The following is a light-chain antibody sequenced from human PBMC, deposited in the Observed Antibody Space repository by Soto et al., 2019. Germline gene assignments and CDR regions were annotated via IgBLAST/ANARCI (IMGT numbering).Light chain of an antibody. CDR2: GAS. CDR3: QQRSNWLT. Sequence: EIVLTQSPATLSLSPGERATLSCRASQSVRSFLAWYQQKPGQAPRLLIYGASNRATGIPARFSGSGSGTDFTLTISSLEPEDFAIYYCQQRSNWLTFGGGTKVEIK. J-gene: IGKJ4*01. CDR1: QSVRSF. V-gene: IGKV3-11*01.